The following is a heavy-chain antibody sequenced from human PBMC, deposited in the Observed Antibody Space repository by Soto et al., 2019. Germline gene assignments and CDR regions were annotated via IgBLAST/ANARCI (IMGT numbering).Heavy chain of an antibody. Sequence: SETLSLTSTVSDGSIRRGGYYWNWIRQHPGKGLEWIGYIYYSGSTYYNPSLKSRVTISVDTSKNQFSLKLSSVTAADTAVYYCARDKNPWDVSNDAFDIWGQGTMVTVSS. CDR3: ARDKNPWDVSNDAFDI. J-gene: IGHJ3*02. V-gene: IGHV4-31*03. CDR2: IYYSGST. CDR1: DGSIRRGGYY. D-gene: IGHD1-26*01.